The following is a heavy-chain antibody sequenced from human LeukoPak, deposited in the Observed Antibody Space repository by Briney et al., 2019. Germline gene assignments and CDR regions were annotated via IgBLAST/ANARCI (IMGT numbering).Heavy chain of an antibody. V-gene: IGHV3-49*03. J-gene: IGHJ4*02. CDR2: IRSKAYGGTT. D-gene: IGHD3-22*01. Sequence: GGSLRLSCTASGFTFGDYAMSWFRQAPGKGLEGVGFIRSKAYGGTTEYAASVKGRFTISRDDSKSIAYLQMNSLKTEDTAVYYCTRVHYDSSGYSFDYWGQGTLVTVSS. CDR1: GFTFGDYA. CDR3: TRVHYDSSGYSFDY.